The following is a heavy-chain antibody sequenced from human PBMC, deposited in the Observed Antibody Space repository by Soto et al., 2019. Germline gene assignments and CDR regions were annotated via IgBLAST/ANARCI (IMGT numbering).Heavy chain of an antibody. CDR2: ISGSGGST. CDR1: GFTFSSYA. Sequence: EVQLLESGGGLVQPGGSLRLSCAASGFTFSSYAMSWVRQAPGKGLEWVSAISGSGGSTYYADSVKGRFTISRDNSNNTLYLQMNSLRAEDTAVYYCAKDYAGRNAFDIWGQGTMVTVSS. D-gene: IGHD3-16*01. CDR3: AKDYAGRNAFDI. J-gene: IGHJ3*02. V-gene: IGHV3-23*01.